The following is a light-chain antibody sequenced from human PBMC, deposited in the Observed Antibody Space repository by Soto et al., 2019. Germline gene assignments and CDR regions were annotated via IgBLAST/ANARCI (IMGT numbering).Light chain of an antibody. CDR1: QSISTF. V-gene: IGKV3-15*01. CDR3: QQYYSYPRT. J-gene: IGKJ1*01. Sequence: ELVMTQSPATLSVAPGDRATLSCRASQSISTFLAWYQQKTGQAPRLLIYGESTRATGIPDRFSGSGSGTELNLTISSLQSEDFATYYCQQYYSYPRTCGQGTKVDIK. CDR2: GES.